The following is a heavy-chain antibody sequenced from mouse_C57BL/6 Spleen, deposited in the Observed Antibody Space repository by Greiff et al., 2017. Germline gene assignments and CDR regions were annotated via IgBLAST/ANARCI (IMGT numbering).Heavy chain of an antibody. D-gene: IGHD1-1*01. CDR1: GYTFTSYW. J-gene: IGHJ4*01. CDR2: IHPNSGST. V-gene: IGHV1-64*01. Sequence: QVQLQQPGAELVKPGASVKLSCKASGYTFTSYWMHWVKQRPGQGLEWIGMIHPNSGSTNYNEKFTSKATLTVDKSTRTAYMQLSSRTSEDSAVNYCARSNYGSSSYYYARDYWGQRTSVTGSS. CDR3: ARSNYGSSSYYYARDY.